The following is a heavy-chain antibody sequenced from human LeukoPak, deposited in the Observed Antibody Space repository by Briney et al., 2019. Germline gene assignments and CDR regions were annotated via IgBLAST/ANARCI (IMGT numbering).Heavy chain of an antibody. CDR3: ARGARAVAGRMDV. CDR1: GGSMSNYY. CDR2: IYYSGTT. V-gene: IGHV4-59*01. J-gene: IGHJ6*02. D-gene: IGHD6-13*01. Sequence: SETLSLTCTVSGGSMSNYYCSWIRQAPGKELEWIGHIYYSGTTNYNPSVKSRVTISVDTSKNQFSLRLSSVTAADTAVYYCARGARAVAGRMDVWGQGTTVTVSS.